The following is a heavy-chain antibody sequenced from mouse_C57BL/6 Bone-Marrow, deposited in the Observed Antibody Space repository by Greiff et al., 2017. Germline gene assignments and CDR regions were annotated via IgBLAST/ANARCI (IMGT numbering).Heavy chain of an antibody. Sequence: VQLKESGAELVRPGASVKLSCTASGFNIKDDYMHWVKPRPEKGLEWIGWIGPENGYTESASNVQGKATIPADTFSNTAYLQLSSLTSEDTAVYYCTRPYYFDYWGQGTTLTVSS. J-gene: IGHJ2*01. CDR2: IGPENGYT. CDR3: TRPYYFDY. V-gene: IGHV14-4*01. CDR1: GFNIKDDY.